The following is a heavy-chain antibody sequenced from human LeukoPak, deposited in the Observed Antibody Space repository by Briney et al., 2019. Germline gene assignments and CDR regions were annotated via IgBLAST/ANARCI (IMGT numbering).Heavy chain of an antibody. D-gene: IGHD6-19*01. CDR1: GFTFSSSW. V-gene: IGHV3-21*01. Sequence: KSGGSLRLSCAASGFTFSSSWMNWVRQAPGKGLEWVSSISSSTTYIYYADSVEGRFTISRDNTKNSLYLQMNSLRAEDTAVYYCAAGYTSGWYGDYWGQGTLVTVSS. CDR2: ISSSTTYI. J-gene: IGHJ4*02. CDR3: AAGYTSGWYGDY.